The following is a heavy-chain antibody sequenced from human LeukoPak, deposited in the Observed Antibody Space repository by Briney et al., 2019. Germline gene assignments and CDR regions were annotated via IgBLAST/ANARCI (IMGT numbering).Heavy chain of an antibody. D-gene: IGHD6-19*01. J-gene: IGHJ4*02. V-gene: IGHV3-7*01. Sequence: GGSLRLSCAASGFTCSSYWMSWVRQAPGKGLEWVANIKQDGREKYYVDSVKGRFTISRDNAKNSLYLQMNSLRAEDTAVYYCARIRRGWSQNWDYWGQGTLVTVSS. CDR3: ARIRRGWSQNWDY. CDR1: GFTCSSYW. CDR2: IKQDGREK.